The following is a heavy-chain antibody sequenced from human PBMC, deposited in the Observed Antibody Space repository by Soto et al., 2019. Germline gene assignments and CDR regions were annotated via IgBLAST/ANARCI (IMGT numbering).Heavy chain of an antibody. Sequence: PGGSLRPSCSASGFIFRSYAMHWVRQAPGTGLEYISSISSNGDMTYYAESVKGRFTIPRDNSKNIVYLQMSSLRVEDAAVYYCVKDTNYYDSSGYDRTFDYWGQGALVTVSS. D-gene: IGHD3-22*01. CDR1: GFIFRSYA. V-gene: IGHV3-64D*08. J-gene: IGHJ4*02. CDR2: ISSNGDMT. CDR3: VKDTNYYDSSGYDRTFDY.